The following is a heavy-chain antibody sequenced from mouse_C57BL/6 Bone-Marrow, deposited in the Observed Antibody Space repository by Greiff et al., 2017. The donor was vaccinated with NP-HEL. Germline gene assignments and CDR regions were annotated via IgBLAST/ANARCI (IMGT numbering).Heavy chain of an antibody. Sequence: QVQLQQPGAELVKPGASVKLSCKASGYTFTSYWMQWVKQRPGQGLEWIGEIDPSDSYTNYNQKFKGKATLTVDTSSSTAYMQLSSLTSEDSAVYYCAREAYYYGSKEMDHWGQGTSVTVSS. CDR2: IDPSDSYT. CDR3: AREAYYYGSKEMDH. D-gene: IGHD1-1*01. CDR1: GYTFTSYW. V-gene: IGHV1-50*01. J-gene: IGHJ4*01.